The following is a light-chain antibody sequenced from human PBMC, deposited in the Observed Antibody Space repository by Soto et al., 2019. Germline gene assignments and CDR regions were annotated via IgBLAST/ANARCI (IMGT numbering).Light chain of an antibody. CDR1: SSDVGGYNY. Sequence: QSVLTQPASVSGSPGQSITISCTGTSSDVGGYNYVSWYQQHPGKAPKLMIYDVSNRPSGVSNRFSGSKSGNTASLTISGLQAEDEADYYCSSHTSSRTEVFGGGTKVTVL. CDR2: DVS. V-gene: IGLV2-14*03. J-gene: IGLJ2*01. CDR3: SSHTSSRTEV.